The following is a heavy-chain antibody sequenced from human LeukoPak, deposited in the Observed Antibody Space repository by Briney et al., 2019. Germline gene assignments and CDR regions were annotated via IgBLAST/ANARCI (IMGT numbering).Heavy chain of an antibody. CDR1: GYTFTSYD. V-gene: IGHV1-8*01. J-gene: IGHJ6*02. CDR3: AAMGMTTVTTDYYYYGMDV. Sequence: GASVKVSCKASGYTFTSYDIKWVRQATGQGLEWMGWMNPNSGNTNYAQKFQERVTITRDMSTSTAYMELSSLRSEDTAVYYCAAMGMTTVTTDYYYYGMDVWGQGTTVTVSS. D-gene: IGHD4-11*01. CDR2: MNPNSGNT.